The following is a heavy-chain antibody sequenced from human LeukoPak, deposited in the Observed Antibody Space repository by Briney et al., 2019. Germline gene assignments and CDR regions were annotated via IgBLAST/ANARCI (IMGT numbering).Heavy chain of an antibody. V-gene: IGHV1-8*03. CDR3: ARTPSMTASGYDY. D-gene: IGHD2-21*02. Sequence: ASVKVSCKASGYTFTNYHVNWVRQASGQGLEWMTWINPDTGDKGYARKFQDRVTITTDTSISTAYMELSSLSSEDTAVYFCARTPSMTASGYDYWGQGTLVTVSS. J-gene: IGHJ4*02. CDR2: INPDTGDK. CDR1: GYTFTNYH.